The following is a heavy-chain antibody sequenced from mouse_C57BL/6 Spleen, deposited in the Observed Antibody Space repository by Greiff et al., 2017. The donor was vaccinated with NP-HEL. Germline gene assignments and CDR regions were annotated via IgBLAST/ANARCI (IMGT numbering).Heavy chain of an antibody. Sequence: QVQLQQPGTELVKPGASVKLSCKASGYTFTSYWMHWVKQRPGQGLEWIGNINPSNGGTNYNEKFKSKATLTVDKSSSAAYMQLSSLTSEDSAVYYCHYYGSSYDWYFDVWGTGTTVTVSS. CDR1: GYTFTSYW. CDR2: INPSNGGT. CDR3: HYYGSSYDWYFDV. J-gene: IGHJ1*03. V-gene: IGHV1-53*01. D-gene: IGHD1-1*01.